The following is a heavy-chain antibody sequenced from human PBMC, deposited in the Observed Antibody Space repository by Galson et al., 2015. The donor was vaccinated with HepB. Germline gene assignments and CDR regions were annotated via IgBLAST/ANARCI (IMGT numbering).Heavy chain of an antibody. V-gene: IGHV5-51*01. D-gene: IGHD6-6*01. CDR1: GYSFTSYW. CDR2: IYPDDSDT. Sequence: QSGAEVKKPGDSLKISCKGSGYSFTSYWIAWVRQMPGKGLEWMGIIYPDDSDTRYSPSFQGQVTIPADKSISTAYLQWSSLKASDTAMYYCARRSSSAAGGRGLDVWGQGTTVTVSS. CDR3: ARRSSSAAGGRGLDV. J-gene: IGHJ6*02.